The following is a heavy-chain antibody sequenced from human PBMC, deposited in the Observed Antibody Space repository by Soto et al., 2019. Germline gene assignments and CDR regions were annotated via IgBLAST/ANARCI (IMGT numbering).Heavy chain of an antibody. CDR3: ARAYGSGSYDYYYGMDV. CDR2: ISSSSSYI. D-gene: IGHD3-10*01. CDR1: GFTFSSYS. Sequence: GGSLRLSCAASGFTFSSYSMNWVRQAPGKGLEWVSSISSSSSYIYYADSVKGRFTISRDNAKNSLYLQMNSLRAEDTAVYYCARAYGSGSYDYYYGMDVWGQGTTVTVSS. J-gene: IGHJ6*02. V-gene: IGHV3-21*01.